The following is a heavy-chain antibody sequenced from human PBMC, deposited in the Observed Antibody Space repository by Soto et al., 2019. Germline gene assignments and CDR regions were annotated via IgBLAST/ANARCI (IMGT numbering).Heavy chain of an antibody. CDR2: IYYSGST. CDR3: AREGDYVWGSYRYFDY. CDR1: GGSISSYY. J-gene: IGHJ4*02. D-gene: IGHD3-16*02. Sequence: SETLSLTCTVSGGSISSYYWSWIRQPPGKGLEWIVYIYYSGSTNYNPSLKSRVTISVDTSKNQFSLKLSSVTAADTAVYYCAREGDYVWGSYRYFDYWGQGTLVTVSS. V-gene: IGHV4-59*01.